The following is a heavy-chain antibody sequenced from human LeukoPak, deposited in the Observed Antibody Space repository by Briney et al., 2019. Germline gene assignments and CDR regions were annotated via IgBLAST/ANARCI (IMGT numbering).Heavy chain of an antibody. D-gene: IGHD1-20*01. V-gene: IGHV4-30-2*01. CDR3: ARGQLTGDDAFDI. CDR2: IYHSGST. CDR1: GGSISSGGYY. J-gene: IGHJ3*02. Sequence: SSQTLSLTCTVSGGSISSGGYYWSWIRQPPGKGLEWIGYIYHSGSTYYNPSLKSRVTISVDRSKNQFSLKLSSVTAADTAVYYCARGQLTGDDAFDIWGQGTMVTVSS.